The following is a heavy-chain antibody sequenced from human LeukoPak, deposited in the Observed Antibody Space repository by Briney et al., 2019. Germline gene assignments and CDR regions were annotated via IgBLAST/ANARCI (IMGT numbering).Heavy chain of an antibody. V-gene: IGHV4-30-2*01. CDR3: ARWWEPRKGFDY. CDR1: GGSISSAGYY. CDR2: IYHSGST. D-gene: IGHD1-26*01. Sequence: SETLSLTCTVSGGSISSAGYYWSWIRQPPGKGLEWIGYIYHSGSTYYNPSLKSRVTISVDRSKNQFSLKLNSVTAADTAVYYCARWWEPRKGFDYWGQGTLVTVSS. J-gene: IGHJ4*02.